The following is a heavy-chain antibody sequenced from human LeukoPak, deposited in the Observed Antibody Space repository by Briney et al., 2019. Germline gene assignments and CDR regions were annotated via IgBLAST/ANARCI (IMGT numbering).Heavy chain of an antibody. J-gene: IGHJ4*02. V-gene: IGHV1-18*01. CDR3: AREAIFYYYDSSGRYYFDY. CDR2: ISAYNGNT. CDR1: GYTFTSYG. D-gene: IGHD3-22*01. Sequence: ASVKVSCKASGYTFTSYGISWVRLAPGQGLEWMGWISAYNGNTNYAQKLQGRVTMTTDTSTSTAYMELRSLRSDDTAVYYCAREAIFYYYDSSGRYYFDYWGQGTLVTVSS.